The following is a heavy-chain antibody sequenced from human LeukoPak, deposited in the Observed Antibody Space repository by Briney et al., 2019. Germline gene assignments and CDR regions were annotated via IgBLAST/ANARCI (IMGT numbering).Heavy chain of an antibody. Sequence: SETLSLTCTVSGGSISSSSYYWGWIRQPPGKGLEWIGSIYYSGSTYYNPSLKSRVTISVDTSKNQFSLKLSSVTAADTAVYYSARRDYVSDAFDIWGQGTMVTVSS. D-gene: IGHD3-10*02. CDR3: ARRDYVSDAFDI. CDR2: IYYSGST. V-gene: IGHV4-39*01. CDR1: GGSISSSSYY. J-gene: IGHJ3*02.